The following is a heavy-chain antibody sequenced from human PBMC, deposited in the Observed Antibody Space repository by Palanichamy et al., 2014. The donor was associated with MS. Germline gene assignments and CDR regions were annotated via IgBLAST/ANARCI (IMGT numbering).Heavy chain of an antibody. CDR1: GYTFTSYA. CDR3: ARGQQLVPWYYYYGMDV. V-gene: IGHV1-3*01. Sequence: QVQLVQSGAEVKKPGASVKVSRKASGYTFTSYAMHWVRQAPGQRLEWMGWINAGNGNTKYSQKFQGRVTITRDTSASTAYMELSSLRSEDTAVYYCARGQQLVPWYYYYGMDVWGQGTTVTVSS. D-gene: IGHD6-13*01. J-gene: IGHJ6*02. CDR2: INAGNGNT.